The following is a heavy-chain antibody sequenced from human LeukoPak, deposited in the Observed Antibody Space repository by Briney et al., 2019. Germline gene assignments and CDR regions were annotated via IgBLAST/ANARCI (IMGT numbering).Heavy chain of an antibody. V-gene: IGHV1-46*01. D-gene: IGHD3-22*01. J-gene: IGHJ4*02. CDR2: INPSGGST. Sequence: GASVKVSCKASGYTFTSYYMHWVRQAPGQGLEWMGIINPSGGSTSYAQKFQGRVTMTRDTSTSTVYMELSSLRSEDTAVYYCAREEGETHYYDSSGYYLDYWGQGTLVTVSS. CDR3: AREEGETHYYDSSGYYLDY. CDR1: GYTFTSYY.